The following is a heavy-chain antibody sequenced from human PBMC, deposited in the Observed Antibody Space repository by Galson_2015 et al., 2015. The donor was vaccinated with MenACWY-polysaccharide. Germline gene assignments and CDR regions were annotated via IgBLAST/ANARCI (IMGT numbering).Heavy chain of an antibody. Sequence: SLRLSCAASGFTFSSYAMSWVRQAPGKGLEWVSAISGSSGSTYYADSVKGRFTISRDNSKNTLYLQMNSLRAEDTAVYYCAKADGGSPYFGMDVWGQGTTVTVSS. V-gene: IGHV3-23*01. CDR3: AKADGGSPYFGMDV. CDR2: ISGSSGST. J-gene: IGHJ6*02. CDR1: GFTFSSYA. D-gene: IGHD2-15*01.